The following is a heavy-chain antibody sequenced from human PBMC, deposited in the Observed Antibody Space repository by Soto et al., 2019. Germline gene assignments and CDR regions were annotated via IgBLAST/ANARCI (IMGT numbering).Heavy chain of an antibody. V-gene: IGHV3-30-3*01. J-gene: IGHJ6*02. Sequence: QVQLVESGGGVVQPGRSLRLSCAASGFTFSSYAMHWVRQAPGKGLEWVAVISYDGSNKYYADSVKGRFTISRDNSKNTLYLQMNSLRAEDTAVYYCARELLAAALYYYYGMDVWGQGTTVTVSS. CDR2: ISYDGSNK. D-gene: IGHD6-13*01. CDR1: GFTFSSYA. CDR3: ARELLAAALYYYYGMDV.